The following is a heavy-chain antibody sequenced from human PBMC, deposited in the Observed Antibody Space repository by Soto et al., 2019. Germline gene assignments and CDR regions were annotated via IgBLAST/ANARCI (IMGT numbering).Heavy chain of an antibody. CDR3: PRGEPNYSGLDV. CDR2: ISYAGNNK. J-gene: IGHJ6*02. V-gene: IGHV3-30-3*01. CDR1: GFTFNKYA. Sequence: QVQLVESGGGVVQSGRSLRLSCAASGFTFNKYAMHWVRQAAGRGLQWGSVISYAGNNKYYADSVKGRFTISRDNSKDTMYLHMDSLRPEDTSVYYCPRGEPNYSGLDVWGQGTTVTVSS.